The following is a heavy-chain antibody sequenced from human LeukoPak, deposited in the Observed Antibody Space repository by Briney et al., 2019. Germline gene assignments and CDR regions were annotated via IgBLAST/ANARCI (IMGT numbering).Heavy chain of an antibody. CDR1: GFTFSSYA. Sequence: PGGSLRLSCAASGFTFSSYAMNWVRQAPGKGLEWVSSISSSSSYIYYADSVKGRFTISRDNAKNSLYLQMNSLRAEDTAVYYCARVSGSYYSIWGQGTLVTVSS. J-gene: IGHJ4*02. D-gene: IGHD1-26*01. CDR2: ISSSSSYI. CDR3: ARVSGSYYSI. V-gene: IGHV3-21*01.